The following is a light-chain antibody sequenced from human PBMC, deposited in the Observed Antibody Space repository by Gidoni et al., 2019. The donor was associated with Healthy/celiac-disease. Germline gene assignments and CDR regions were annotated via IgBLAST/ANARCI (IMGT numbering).Light chain of an antibody. CDR1: SLRSYY. CDR3: NSRDSSGNHLV. CDR2: GKN. J-gene: IGLJ2*01. Sequence: SSELTQDPAVSVALVQTVRITCQGDSLRSYYASWYQQKPGQAPVLVIYGKNNRPSGIPDQFSGPSSGNTASLTITGAQAEDEADYYCNSRDSSGNHLVFGGGTKLTVL. V-gene: IGLV3-19*01.